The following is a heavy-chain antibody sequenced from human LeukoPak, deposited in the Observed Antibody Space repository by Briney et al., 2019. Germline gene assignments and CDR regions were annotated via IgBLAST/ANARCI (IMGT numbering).Heavy chain of an antibody. V-gene: IGHV3-23*01. J-gene: IGHJ4*02. CDR3: AKEEDYSGSDHLDY. CDR1: GFTFSNSA. CDR2: ISRSGGRT. Sequence: PGGSPRLSPAAPGFTFSNSATTWVCQAPGKGLEKVSEISRSGGRTHYADSVKGRFTISRDNSRNTLFLQMTSLRAEDTALYCCAKEEDYSGSDHLDYWGQGTLATVSP. D-gene: IGHD3-10*01.